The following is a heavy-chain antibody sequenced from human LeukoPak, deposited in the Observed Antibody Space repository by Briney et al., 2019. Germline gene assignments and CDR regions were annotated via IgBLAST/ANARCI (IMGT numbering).Heavy chain of an antibody. V-gene: IGHV4-30-2*06. D-gene: IGHD3-22*01. CDR2: ISHNGDT. CDR1: GGSISSGDYS. J-gene: IGHJ4*02. Sequence: SETLSLTCAVSGGSISSGDYSWSWIRQSPGKGLEWIGYISHNGDTYYNPSLKSRVTISGDRSKNQFSLRLSSVSAADTAVYYCARSPLIWIDSSGYYFPDYFDFWGQGTLVTVSS. CDR3: ARSPLIWIDSSGYYFPDYFDF.